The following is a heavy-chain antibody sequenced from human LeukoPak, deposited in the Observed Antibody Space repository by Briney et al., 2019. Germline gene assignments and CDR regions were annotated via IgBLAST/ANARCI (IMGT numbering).Heavy chain of an antibody. D-gene: IGHD3-10*01. CDR1: GDSISNYY. CDR2: IYYSGST. J-gene: IGHJ4*02. Sequence: SETLSLTCTVSGDSISNYYWSWIRQPPGKGLEWIGYIYYSGSTNYNPSLKSRVTISVDTSKNQFSLKLSSVTAADTAVYYCARVGYGSGTLDYWGQGTLVTVSS. V-gene: IGHV4-59*12. CDR3: ARVGYGSGTLDY.